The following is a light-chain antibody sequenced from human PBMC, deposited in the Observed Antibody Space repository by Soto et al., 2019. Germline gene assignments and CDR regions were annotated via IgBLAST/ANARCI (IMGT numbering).Light chain of an antibody. V-gene: IGKV1-39*01. Sequence: DIQMTQSPSSLSTSVGDRVTITCRASQNIGNYLNWYQRTPGTAPKLLIYAASSLQSGVPSRFSGSGSGTDFTLTISSLEPEDFATYYCQQSYSTPRTFGQGTKVEIK. CDR2: AAS. J-gene: IGKJ1*01. CDR3: QQSYSTPRT. CDR1: QNIGNY.